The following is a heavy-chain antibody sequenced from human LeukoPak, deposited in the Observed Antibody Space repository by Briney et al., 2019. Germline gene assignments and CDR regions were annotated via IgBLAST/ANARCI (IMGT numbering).Heavy chain of an antibody. CDR2: IKRDGSET. CDR3: ARDLNARSSYELGY. Sequence: GGSLRLSCAASGFTFSSYEMNWVRQAPGKGLEWVANIKRDGSETYYVDSVKGRFTISRDNAKNSLYLQMSTLRAEDTAVYYCARDLNARSSYELGYWGQGTLVTVSS. CDR1: GFTFSSYE. V-gene: IGHV3-7*01. J-gene: IGHJ4*02. D-gene: IGHD5-12*01.